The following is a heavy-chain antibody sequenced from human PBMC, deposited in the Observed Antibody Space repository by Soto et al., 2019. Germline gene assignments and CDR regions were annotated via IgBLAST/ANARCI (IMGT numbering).Heavy chain of an antibody. J-gene: IGHJ4*02. CDR3: ARQIYDSDTGPNFQYYFDS. CDR2: IDPSDSQT. V-gene: IGHV5-10-1*01. D-gene: IGHD3-22*01. Sequence: TGESLKISFKGSGYSFASYWINWVSQKPGKGLEWIGRIDPSDSQTYYSPSFRGHVTIAVTKSITAVFLQWSSLRASDTAMYYCARQIYDSDTGPNFQYYFDSWGQGTPVTVSS. CDR1: GYSFASYW.